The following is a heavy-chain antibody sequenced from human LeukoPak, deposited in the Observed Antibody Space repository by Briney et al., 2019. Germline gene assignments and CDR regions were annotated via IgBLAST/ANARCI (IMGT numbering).Heavy chain of an antibody. D-gene: IGHD3-22*01. V-gene: IGHV3-9*01. CDR3: AKGIAYCDSSGYYESWFDP. Sequence: GRFLRLSCAASGFTFDDYAMHWVRQAPGKGLEWVSGISWNSGSIGYADSVKGRFTISRDNAKNSLYLQMNSLRAEDTALYYCAKGIAYCDSSGYYESWFDPWGQGTLVTVSS. CDR2: ISWNSGSI. CDR1: GFTFDDYA. J-gene: IGHJ5*02.